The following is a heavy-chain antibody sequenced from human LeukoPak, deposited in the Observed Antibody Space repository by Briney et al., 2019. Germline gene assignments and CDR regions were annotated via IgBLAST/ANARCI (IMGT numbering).Heavy chain of an antibody. CDR3: ARVGVMINDAFDI. J-gene: IGHJ3*02. CDR1: GGSISSGSYY. Sequence: SETLSLTCTVSGGSISSGSYYWSWIRQPAGKGLEWIGRIYTSGSTNYNPSLKSRVTISEDTSKNQFSLKLSSVTAADTAVYYCARVGVMINDAFDIWGQGTMVTVSS. V-gene: IGHV4-61*02. CDR2: IYTSGST. D-gene: IGHD3-16*01.